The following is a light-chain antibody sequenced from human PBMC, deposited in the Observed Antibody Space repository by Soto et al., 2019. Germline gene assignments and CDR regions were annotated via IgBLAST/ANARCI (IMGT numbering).Light chain of an antibody. J-gene: IGLJ3*02. Sequence: QPVLTQPPSVSGAPGQRVTISCTGNNSNLGAGYDAHWYQQLPGAAPKLVIFGNRNRPSGVPERFSGSKSGTSASLAITGLQAEDEADYYCQAYDYSLTAFVFGGGTKLTVL. CDR2: GNR. V-gene: IGLV1-40*01. CDR1: NSNLGAGYD. CDR3: QAYDYSLTAFV.